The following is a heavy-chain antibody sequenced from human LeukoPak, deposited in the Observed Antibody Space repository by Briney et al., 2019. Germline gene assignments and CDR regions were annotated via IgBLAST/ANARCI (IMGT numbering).Heavy chain of an antibody. CDR1: GFMLRHCG. J-gene: IGHJ3*02. Sequence: GGSLRLSCAASGFMLRHCGMHWVRQPPGRGLEWVAFMSYDGLDKRYADYVKGRFTVSRDNSKNTLFLQMDSLRTDDAAMYYCARDDIAVGGIGWIHGFDMWGQGTMVTVSS. V-gene: IGHV3-30-3*01. CDR3: ARDDIAVGGIGWIHGFDM. D-gene: IGHD6-19*01. CDR2: MSYDGLDK.